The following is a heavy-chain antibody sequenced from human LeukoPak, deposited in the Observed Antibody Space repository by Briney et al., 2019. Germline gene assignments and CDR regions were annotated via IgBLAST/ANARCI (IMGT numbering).Heavy chain of an antibody. D-gene: IGHD5-24*01. V-gene: IGHV4-59*03. CDR2: VYYSGSI. Sequence: SETLSLTCTVSGGSISSHYWSWIRQPPGKGLEWIGYVYYSGSINYNPSLQSRVTISVETSKNQFSLKLNSVTAADTAVYYCADRDGVYWGQGILVTVSS. CDR3: ADRDGVY. CDR1: GGSISSHY. J-gene: IGHJ4*02.